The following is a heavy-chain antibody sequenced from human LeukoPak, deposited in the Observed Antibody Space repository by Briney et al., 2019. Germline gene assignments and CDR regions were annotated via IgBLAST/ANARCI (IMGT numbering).Heavy chain of an antibody. CDR3: ARELSNPAGFDY. J-gene: IGHJ4*02. CDR1: GYTFTSYG. D-gene: IGHD4-11*01. CDR2: IIPILGIA. Sequence: ASVKVSCKASGYTFTSYGISWVRQAPGQGLEWMGRIIPILGIANYAQKFQGRVTITADKSTSTAYMELSSLRSEDTAVYYCARELSNPAGFDYWGQGTLVTVSS. V-gene: IGHV1-69*04.